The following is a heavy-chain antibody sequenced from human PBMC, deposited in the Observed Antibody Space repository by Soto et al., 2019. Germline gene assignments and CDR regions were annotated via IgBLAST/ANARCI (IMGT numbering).Heavy chain of an antibody. CDR2: IYWDDDK. Sequence: QITLKESGPTLVKSTQTLTLTCSFSGFSLSTSGVGVGWIRQPPGKALEWLALIYWDDDKRYSPSQKSRLTITKDTSKNNVVLTMTNMDPVDTATYYCALRGHCSGDNCYSAWGQGILVTVSS. V-gene: IGHV2-5*02. J-gene: IGHJ5*02. CDR3: ALRGHCSGDNCYSA. CDR1: GFSLSTSGVG. D-gene: IGHD2-15*01.